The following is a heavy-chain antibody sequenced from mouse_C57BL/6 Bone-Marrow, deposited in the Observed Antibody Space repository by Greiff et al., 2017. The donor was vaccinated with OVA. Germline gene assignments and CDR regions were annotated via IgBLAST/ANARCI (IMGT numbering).Heavy chain of an antibody. CDR3: TRDGNYLAWFAY. J-gene: IGHJ3*01. CDR2: ISSGGDYS. D-gene: IGHD2-1*01. V-gene: IGHV5-9-1*02. CDR1: GFTFSSYA. Sequence: EVKLMESGEGLVKPGGSLKLSCAASGFTFSSYAMSWVRQTPEKRLEWVAYISSGGDYSYYADTVKGRFTISRDNARNTLYLQMSSLKSEDTAMYYCTRDGNYLAWFAYWGQGTLVTVSA.